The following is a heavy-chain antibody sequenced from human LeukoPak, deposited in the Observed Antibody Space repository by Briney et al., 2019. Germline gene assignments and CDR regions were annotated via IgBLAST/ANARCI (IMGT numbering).Heavy chain of an antibody. V-gene: IGHV1-2*02. Sequence: ASVKVSCKASGYTFTVYYIHWVRQAPGQGLEWMGWINPNSGGTDYTQNFQGRVTMTRDMSISTAYMELSNLRSDDTAVYYCARARALMTTVTSNWFDPWGQGTLVTVSS. D-gene: IGHD4-11*01. CDR2: INPNSGGT. CDR1: GYTFTVYY. J-gene: IGHJ5*02. CDR3: ARARALMTTVTSNWFDP.